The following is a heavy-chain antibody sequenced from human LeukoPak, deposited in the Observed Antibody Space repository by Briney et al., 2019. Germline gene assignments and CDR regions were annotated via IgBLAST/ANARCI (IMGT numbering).Heavy chain of an antibody. CDR1: GYTFTSYG. Sequence: ASVKVSCKASGYTFTSYGISWVRQAPGQGLEWMGRTIPIFGTANYAQKFQGRVTITTDESTSTAYMELSSLRFEDTAVYYCATFEYSSSSFDYWGQGTLVTVSS. V-gene: IGHV1-69*05. D-gene: IGHD6-6*01. CDR3: ATFEYSSSSFDY. CDR2: TIPIFGTA. J-gene: IGHJ4*02.